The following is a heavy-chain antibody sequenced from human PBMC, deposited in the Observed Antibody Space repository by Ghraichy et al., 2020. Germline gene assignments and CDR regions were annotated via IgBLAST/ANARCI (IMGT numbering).Heavy chain of an antibody. CDR3: ARDLGGGWYFDY. Sequence: GESLNISCAASGFTFSSYSIHWVRQAPGKGPEWVANIKKDGSEKYYVDSVKGRFTISRDNAKNSLYLQMNSLRAEDTAVYYCARDLGGGWYFDYWGQGALVTVSS. CDR2: IKKDGSEK. J-gene: IGHJ4*02. D-gene: IGHD6-19*01. V-gene: IGHV3-7*01. CDR1: GFTFSSYS.